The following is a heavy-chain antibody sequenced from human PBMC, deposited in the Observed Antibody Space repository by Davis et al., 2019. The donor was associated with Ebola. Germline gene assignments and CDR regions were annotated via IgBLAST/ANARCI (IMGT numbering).Heavy chain of an antibody. CDR1: GYIFTSYY. D-gene: IGHD3-3*01. CDR2: INPSGGST. J-gene: IGHJ6*02. V-gene: IGHV1-46*01. CDR3: ARDLWYYDFWSGYYNHYYYGMDV. Sequence: ASVKVSCKASGYIFTSYYMHWVRQAPGQGLEWMGIINPSGGSTSYAQKFQGRVTMTRDTSTSTVYMELSSLRSEDTAVYYCARDLWYYDFWSGYYNHYYYGMDVWGQGTTVTVSS.